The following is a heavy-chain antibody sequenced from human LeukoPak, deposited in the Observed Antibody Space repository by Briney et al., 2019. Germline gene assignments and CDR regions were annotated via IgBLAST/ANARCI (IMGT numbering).Heavy chain of an antibody. Sequence: PSETLSLTCTVSGGSISSYHWIWIRQSPGKGLEWLGYIYYSGSTNYNPSLKSRVTMSVDTSKNQFSLKLTSVTAADTAIYYCARESDFDSSALGYWGQGTLVTVSS. V-gene: IGHV4-59*01. CDR3: ARESDFDSSALGY. CDR2: IYYSGST. CDR1: GGSISSYH. D-gene: IGHD3-22*01. J-gene: IGHJ4*02.